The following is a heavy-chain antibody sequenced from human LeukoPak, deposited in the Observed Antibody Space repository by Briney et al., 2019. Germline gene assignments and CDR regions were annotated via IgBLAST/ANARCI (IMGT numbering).Heavy chain of an antibody. CDR3: ASKTGAAAGRGAFDI. Sequence: PGGSLRLSCGSSGFTFSNYYMSWIRQAPGKGLAWVSYITTGNKVYYADSVKGRFSISRDNAKNSLYLQMNSLRAEDTAVYYCASKTGAAAGRGAFDIWGQGTMVTVSS. V-gene: IGHV3-11*01. CDR2: ITTGNKV. CDR1: GFTFSNYY. D-gene: IGHD6-13*01. J-gene: IGHJ3*02.